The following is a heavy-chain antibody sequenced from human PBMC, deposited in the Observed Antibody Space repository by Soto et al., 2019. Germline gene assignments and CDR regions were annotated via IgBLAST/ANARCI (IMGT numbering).Heavy chain of an antibody. Sequence: EVQVLESGGGLVQPGGSLRLSCAASGFTFSSYAMNWVRQSPGKGLEWVASIRGSGSSAYYPDSVEGRFTISRDNSKNTLYVQMNSLRAEDTAVDYGAKRGGDYHSRYDYYMDVWGKGTTVTVSS. CDR2: IRGSGSSA. J-gene: IGHJ6*03. CDR3: AKRGGDYHSRYDYYMDV. V-gene: IGHV3-23*01. CDR1: GFTFSSYA. D-gene: IGHD2-21*01.